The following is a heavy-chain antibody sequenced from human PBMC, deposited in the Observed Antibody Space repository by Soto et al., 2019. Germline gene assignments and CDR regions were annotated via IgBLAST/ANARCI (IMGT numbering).Heavy chain of an antibody. CDR1: GGSISSGGYY. CDR2: IYYSGST. J-gene: IGHJ6*03. Sequence: QVQLQESGPGLVKPSQTLSLTCTVSGGSISSGGYYWSWIRQHPGKGLEWIGYIYYSGSTYYNPSRKSRVTISVDTSKNQFSLKLSSVTAADTAVYYCARDYHYYYYYYMDVWGKGTTVTVSS. CDR3: ARDYHYYYYYYMDV. V-gene: IGHV4-31*03.